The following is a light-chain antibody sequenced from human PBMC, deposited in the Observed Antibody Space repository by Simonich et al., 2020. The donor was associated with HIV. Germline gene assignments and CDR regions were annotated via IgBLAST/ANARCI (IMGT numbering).Light chain of an antibody. V-gene: IGKV1-5*03. CDR1: QRISSW. Sequence: DIQMTQSPSTLSAAVGDRVTITCRASQRISSWLAWYQQKPGKATKLLIYKASSLESGVPSRCSGSGSGTEFTLTISSLQPDDFATYYCQQYNSYSPAFGQGTKVEIK. CDR2: KAS. J-gene: IGKJ1*01. CDR3: QQYNSYSPA.